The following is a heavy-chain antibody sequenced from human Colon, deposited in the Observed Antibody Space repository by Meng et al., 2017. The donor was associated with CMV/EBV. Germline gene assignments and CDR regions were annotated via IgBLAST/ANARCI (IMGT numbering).Heavy chain of an antibody. CDR3: ARDVLWGSSSTYFDY. CDR1: GGTFRSYS. V-gene: IGHV1-69*10. D-gene: IGHD3-16*01. J-gene: IGHJ4*02. CDR2: ISPALGIA. Sequence: SVKVSCKASGGTFRSYSISWLRQAPGQGLEWMGRISPALGIASYAQKFPDRVTITAAISTSTAYMELTTLRSDDTAVYYCARDVLWGSSSTYFDYWGQGTLVTVSS.